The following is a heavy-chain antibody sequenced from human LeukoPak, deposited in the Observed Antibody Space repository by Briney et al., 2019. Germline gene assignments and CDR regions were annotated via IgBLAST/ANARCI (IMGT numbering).Heavy chain of an antibody. V-gene: IGHV3-9*01. CDR3: AKDGGFSGWSYFDY. D-gene: IGHD6-19*01. CDR2: ISWNSGSI. CDR1: GFTFSSYG. J-gene: IGHJ4*02. Sequence: PGGSLRLSCAASGFTFSSYGMHWVRQAPGKGLEWVSGISWNSGSIGYADSVKGRFTISRDNAKNSLYLQMNSLRAEDTALYYCAKDGGFSGWSYFDYWGQGTLVTVSS.